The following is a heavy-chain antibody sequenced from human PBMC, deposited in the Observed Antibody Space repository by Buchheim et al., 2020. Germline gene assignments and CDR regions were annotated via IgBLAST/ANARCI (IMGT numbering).Heavy chain of an antibody. J-gene: IGHJ4*02. D-gene: IGHD3-16*02. CDR2: IYYTGST. CDR3: ARHSRGDSRTYPLDY. V-gene: IGHV4-59*08. Sequence: QVQLQESGPGLVKPSETLSLICTVSGGFISGYHWSWIRQPPGKGLEWIAYIYYTGSTSYNPSLESRVTISEDPFKNYFSLELSSRTAADTAVYFYARHSRGDSRTYPLDYWGQGTL. CDR1: GGFISGYH.